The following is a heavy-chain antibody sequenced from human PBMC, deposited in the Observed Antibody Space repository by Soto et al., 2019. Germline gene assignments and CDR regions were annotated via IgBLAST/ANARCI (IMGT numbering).Heavy chain of an antibody. D-gene: IGHD3-10*01. V-gene: IGHV3-30-3*01. CDR2: TSYDGSNK. J-gene: IGHJ3*02. CDR1: AFTFSNYA. CDR3: ANPSGYYFGLGSHDEASDM. Sequence: QVQLVESGGGVVQPGTSLRLSCAASAFTFSNYAMHWVRQAPGKGLEWVAVTSYDGSNKYYADSVKGRFTISRDNSKSTLYLQMNSLRAEDTAVYYCANPSGYYFGLGSHDEASDMWGQGTGVTVFS.